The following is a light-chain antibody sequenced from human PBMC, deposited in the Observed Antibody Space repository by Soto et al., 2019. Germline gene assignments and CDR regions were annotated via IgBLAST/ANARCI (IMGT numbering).Light chain of an antibody. J-gene: IGKJ4*01. CDR1: QSISSW. CDR2: DAS. Sequence: DIQMTQSPSTLSASVGDRVTITCRASQSISSWLAWYQQKPGKAPKLLIYDASSLESGVPSRFRCSGSWKEFSLRISSLQPDDFATYYCQQYNSYHLTVGGRTKVDI. CDR3: QQYNSYHLT. V-gene: IGKV1-5*01.